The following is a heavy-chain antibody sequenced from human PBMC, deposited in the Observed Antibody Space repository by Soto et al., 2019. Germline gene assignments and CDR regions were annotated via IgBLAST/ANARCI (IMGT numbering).Heavy chain of an antibody. Sequence: EVQLVESGGGLVQPGGSLRLSFAASGFTVSTNYMTCVRQAPGKGLEWVSVMFYGGSTYYAASLKGRFAISRDDSTTALDLQMNGLRADDTAVYYCATTGMGLTLYYYYHGMDVWGQGTTVTVSS. D-gene: IGHD1-26*01. CDR3: ATTGMGLTLYYYYHGMDV. V-gene: IGHV3-66*01. CDR1: GFTVSTNY. J-gene: IGHJ6*02. CDR2: MFYGGST.